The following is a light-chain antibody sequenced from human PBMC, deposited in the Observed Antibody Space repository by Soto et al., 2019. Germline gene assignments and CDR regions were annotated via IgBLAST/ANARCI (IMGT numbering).Light chain of an antibody. CDR2: EGT. CDR3: CSCASSSSYV. V-gene: IGLV2-23*01. J-gene: IGLJ1*01. CDR1: TSDVGGYNL. Sequence: QSVLAQHASVSGSPGQSITISCSGTTSDVGGYNLVSWYQQHTANAPKLLIYEGTQRPSGVSSRFSGSTSGNTASLTISGLESEEEADYYCCSCASSSSYVFGTGTKV.